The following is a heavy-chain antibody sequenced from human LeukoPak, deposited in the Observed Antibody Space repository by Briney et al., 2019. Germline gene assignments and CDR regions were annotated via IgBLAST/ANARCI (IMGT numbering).Heavy chain of an antibody. CDR3: ARHYSGGFDY. D-gene: IGHD3-10*01. Sequence: PSETLSLTCTASGGSISSSSYYWGWIRQPPGKGLEWIGNIYYSGSTYYNPSLKSRVTISVDTSKNQFSLKLSSVTAADTVVYYCARHYSGGFDYWGQGTLVAVSS. CDR1: GGSISSSSYY. V-gene: IGHV4-39*01. CDR2: IYYSGST. J-gene: IGHJ4*02.